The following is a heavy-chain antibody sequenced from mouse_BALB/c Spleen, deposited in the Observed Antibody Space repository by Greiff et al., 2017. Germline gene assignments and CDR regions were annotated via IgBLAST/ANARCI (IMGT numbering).Heavy chain of an antibody. CDR1: GYTFTDYN. D-gene: IGHD2-14*01. Sequence: EVQLQQSGPELVKPGASVKIPCKASGYTFTDYNMDWVKQSHGKSLEWIGDINPNNGGTIYNQKFKGKATLTVDKSSSTAYMELRSLTSEDTAVYYCATIYRYDGVFAYWGQGTLVTVSA. CDR2: INPNNGGT. J-gene: IGHJ3*01. V-gene: IGHV1-18*01. CDR3: ATIYRYDGVFAY.